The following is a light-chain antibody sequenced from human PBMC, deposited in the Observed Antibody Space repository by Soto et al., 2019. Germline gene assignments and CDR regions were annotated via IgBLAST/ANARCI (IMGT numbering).Light chain of an antibody. V-gene: IGKV1-5*03. CDR3: QHYNSCT. Sequence: DIQMTQSPSTLSASVGDRVTITCRASQSISSWLAWYQQKPGKAPKLMIYKASSLDSGVPSRFSGSGSGTEFTLTISSLQPDDFATYYCQHYNSCTFGQGTKVEIK. CDR2: KAS. J-gene: IGKJ1*01. CDR1: QSISSW.